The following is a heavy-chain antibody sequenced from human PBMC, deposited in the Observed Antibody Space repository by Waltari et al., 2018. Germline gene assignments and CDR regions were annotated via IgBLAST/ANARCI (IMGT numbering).Heavy chain of an antibody. CDR3: ARGVASDYGGNSHAVYYYYYYMDV. Sequence: QVQLQQWGAGLLKPSETLSLTCAVYGGSFSGYYWSWIRQPPGTGLEWIGEINHSGSTHDNPSVQRRVTISVDTAKNQFSLKLGSVTAADTAVYYCARGVASDYGGNSHAVYYYYYYMDVWGKGTTVTISS. V-gene: IGHV4-34*01. D-gene: IGHD4-17*01. J-gene: IGHJ6*03. CDR1: GGSFSGYY. CDR2: INHSGST.